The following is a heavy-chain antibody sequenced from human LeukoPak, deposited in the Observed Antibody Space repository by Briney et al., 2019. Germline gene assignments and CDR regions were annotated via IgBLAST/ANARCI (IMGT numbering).Heavy chain of an antibody. J-gene: IGHJ4*02. Sequence: GGSLRLSCAASGFTFSSYAMSWVRQAPGKGLEWASAISGSGGSTYYADSVKGRFTISRDNSKNTLYLQMNSLRAEGTAVYYCAKGGYGSSWDFGDYWGQGTLVTVSS. CDR2: ISGSGGST. D-gene: IGHD6-13*01. CDR3: AKGGYGSSWDFGDY. CDR1: GFTFSSYA. V-gene: IGHV3-23*01.